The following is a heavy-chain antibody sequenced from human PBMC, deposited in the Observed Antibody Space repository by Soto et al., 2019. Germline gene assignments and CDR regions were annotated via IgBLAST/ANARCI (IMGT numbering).Heavy chain of an antibody. CDR3: ARVEGTYYDFWSGYYRIGKEYYFDY. D-gene: IGHD3-3*01. J-gene: IGHJ4*02. CDR2: MNPNSGNT. Sequence: ASVKVSCKXSGYTFTSYDINWVRQATGQGLEWMGWMNPNSGNTGYAQKFQGRVTMTRNTSISTAYMELSSLRSEDTAVYYCARVEGTYYDFWSGYYRIGKEYYFDYWGQGTLVTVSS. CDR1: GYTFTSYD. V-gene: IGHV1-8*01.